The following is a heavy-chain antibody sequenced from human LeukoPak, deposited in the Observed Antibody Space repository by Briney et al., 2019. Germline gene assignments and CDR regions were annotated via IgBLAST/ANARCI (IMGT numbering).Heavy chain of an antibody. J-gene: IGHJ6*02. CDR1: GFTFSTYS. CDR2: ISDGGGRT. CDR3: AKDTTRFLEPAYYYYGMDV. Sequence: GGSLRLSCAASGFTFSTYSMSWVRQAPGKGLEWVSGISDGGGRTCYADSVKGRFTISRDNSKNTVFLQMNSLRADDTAVYYCAKDTTRFLEPAYYYYGMDVWGQGTTVTVSS. D-gene: IGHD3-3*01. V-gene: IGHV3-23*01.